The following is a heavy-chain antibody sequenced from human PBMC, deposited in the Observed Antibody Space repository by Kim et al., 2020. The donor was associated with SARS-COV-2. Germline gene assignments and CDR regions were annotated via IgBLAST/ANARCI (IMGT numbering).Heavy chain of an antibody. CDR3: ARDRPRVVVTGAFDF. J-gene: IGHJ4*02. V-gene: IGHV3-11*01. D-gene: IGHD2-15*01. CDR1: GFTLSDYY. Sequence: GGSLRLSCAASGFTLSDYYMSWIRQAPGKGLEWVSYISSSGNTIYYAYSVKGRFTISRDNTKNSVYLQMNSLRAEDTAMYYCARDRPRVVVTGAFDFWGQGTLVTVSS. CDR2: ISSSGNTI.